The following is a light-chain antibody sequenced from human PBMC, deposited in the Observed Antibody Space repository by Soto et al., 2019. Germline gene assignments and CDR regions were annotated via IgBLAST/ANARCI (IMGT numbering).Light chain of an antibody. Sequence: DIQMTQSPSTLSASVGDRVTITCRASPSISTWLAWYQQKPGKAPKLLIFDASILESGVPSRFSGSGSGTEFTLTISSLQPDDFATYYCQQYNSYSWTFGQGTKVEIK. V-gene: IGKV1-5*01. CDR2: DAS. CDR3: QQYNSYSWT. J-gene: IGKJ1*01. CDR1: PSISTW.